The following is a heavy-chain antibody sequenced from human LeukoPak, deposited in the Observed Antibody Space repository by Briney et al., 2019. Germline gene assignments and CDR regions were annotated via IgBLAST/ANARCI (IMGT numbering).Heavy chain of an antibody. V-gene: IGHV3-33*01. CDR3: ARGLWFGELLSWFDP. Sequence: GGSLRLSCAASGFTFSSYGMHWVRQAPGKGLEWVAVIWYDGSNKYYADSVKGRFTISRDNSKNTLYLQMNSLRAEETAVYYCARGLWFGELLSWFDPWGQGTLVTVSS. J-gene: IGHJ5*02. CDR2: IWYDGSNK. D-gene: IGHD3-10*01. CDR1: GFTFSSYG.